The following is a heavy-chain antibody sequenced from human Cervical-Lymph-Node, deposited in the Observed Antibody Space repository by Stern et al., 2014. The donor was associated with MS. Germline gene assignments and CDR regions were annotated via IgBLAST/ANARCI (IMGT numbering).Heavy chain of an antibody. CDR2: IIPLFRTA. J-gene: IGHJ5*02. CDR3: ARGVRHSRDPFDCTTATCQTRGDWFEI. CDR1: GATFATTA. Sequence: QVQLVESGPEVKKPGSSVRVFCKAPGATFATTAIDWVRQAPGQGLEGMGRIIPLFRTAVYAQAFQDRVTITADRSTTTVSMELSGLRSEDTAMYFCARGVRHSRDPFDCTTATCQTRGDWFEIWGQGSLVTVSS. D-gene: IGHD3-10*01. V-gene: IGHV1-69*06.